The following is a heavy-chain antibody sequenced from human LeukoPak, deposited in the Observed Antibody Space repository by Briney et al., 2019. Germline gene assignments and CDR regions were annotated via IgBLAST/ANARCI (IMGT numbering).Heavy chain of an antibody. D-gene: IGHD3-22*01. V-gene: IGHV1-3*01. J-gene: IGHJ4*02. Sequence: ASVKVSCKASGYTFTSYAMHWVRQAPGQRLEWMGWINAGNGNTKYSQKFQGRVTITRDTSASTAYMELSSLRSEDTAVYYCARTRKSYYYDSSGYYTFDYWGQGTLVTVSS. CDR3: ARTRKSYYYDSSGYYTFDY. CDR2: INAGNGNT. CDR1: GYTFTSYA.